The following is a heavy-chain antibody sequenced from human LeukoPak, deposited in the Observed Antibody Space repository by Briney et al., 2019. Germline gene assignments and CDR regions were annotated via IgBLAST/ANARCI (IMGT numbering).Heavy chain of an antibody. J-gene: IGHJ3*02. D-gene: IGHD3-22*01. V-gene: IGHV1-18*04. CDR1: GYTFTGYY. CDR3: ARDQFTYYDSSVSAFDI. CDR2: ISAYNGDT. Sequence: ASVKVSCKASGYTFTGYYMHWVRQAPGQGLEWMGWISAYNGDTNYAQKLQGRVTMTTDTSTSTAYMELRSLRSDDTAVYYCARDQFTYYDSSVSAFDIWGQGTMVTVSS.